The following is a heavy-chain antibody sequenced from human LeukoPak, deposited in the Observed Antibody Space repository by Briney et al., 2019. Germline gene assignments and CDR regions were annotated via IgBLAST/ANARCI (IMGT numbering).Heavy chain of an antibody. Sequence: ASVKVSCKASGYTFTGYYMHWVRQAPGQGLEWMGGFDPEDGETIYAQKFQGRVTMTEDTSTDTAYMELSSLRSEDTAVYYCATDGKNGGVDYGDPRYYYYYGMDVWGQGTTVTVSS. CDR2: FDPEDGET. D-gene: IGHD4-17*01. J-gene: IGHJ6*02. CDR3: ATDGKNGGVDYGDPRYYYYYGMDV. V-gene: IGHV1-24*01. CDR1: GYTFTGYY.